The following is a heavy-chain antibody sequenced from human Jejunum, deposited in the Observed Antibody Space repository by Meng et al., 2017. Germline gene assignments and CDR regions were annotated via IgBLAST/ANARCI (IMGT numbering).Heavy chain of an antibody. CDR1: GYEFTSYW. CDR2: IYPGDSDI. J-gene: IGHJ5*02. CDR3: ATENWFDP. V-gene: IGHV5-51*01. Sequence: GGSLRLSCKASGYEFTSYWIGWVRQMPGKGLEWMGVIYPGDSDIRYGPPFQGQFTISADKSINTAYLQWRSLKASDTATYYCATENWFDPWGQGTPVTVSS.